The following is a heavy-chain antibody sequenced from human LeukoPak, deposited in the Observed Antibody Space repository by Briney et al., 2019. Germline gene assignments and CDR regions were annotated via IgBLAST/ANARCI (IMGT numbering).Heavy chain of an antibody. CDR1: GFTFSSYE. CDR2: ISGSGTTI. V-gene: IGHV3-48*03. D-gene: IGHD6-13*01. J-gene: IGHJ4*02. CDR3: ARDGGDFVAAAGTFYFDY. Sequence: GGSLRLSCAASGFTFSSYEMNWVRQAPGKGLEWVSYISGSGTTIYYPDSVKGRFTISRDNAKNSLYLQMNSLRAEDTAVYYCARDGGDFVAAAGTFYFDYWGQGTLVTVSS.